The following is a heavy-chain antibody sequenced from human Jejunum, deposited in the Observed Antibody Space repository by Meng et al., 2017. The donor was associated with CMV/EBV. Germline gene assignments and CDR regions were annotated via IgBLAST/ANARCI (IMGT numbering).Heavy chain of an antibody. Sequence: SGASITTYYWSWIRQPPGKGPEWIGYMYYAGNANYNPSLKSRVSISVDTSRNQLSLKLNSVTAADTAVYFCARDGLHGLWLVPGFWGQGIRVTVSS. CDR1: GASITTYY. V-gene: IGHV4-59*13. CDR3: ARDGLHGLWLVPGF. J-gene: IGHJ4*02. CDR2: MYYAGNA. D-gene: IGHD6-19*01.